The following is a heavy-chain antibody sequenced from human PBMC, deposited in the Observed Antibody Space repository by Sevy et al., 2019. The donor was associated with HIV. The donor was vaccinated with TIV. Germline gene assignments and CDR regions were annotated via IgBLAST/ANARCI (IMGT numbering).Heavy chain of an antibody. CDR2: IFRTGDNT. CDR1: GFTFNNYA. J-gene: IGHJ3*01. CDR3: AGARYDSSDSSHAFDL. Sequence: GGSLRLSCAASGFTFNNYAMNWVRQAPGKGLDWVSTIFRTGDNTYYADSVKGRFTISRDNSNNTVSLQMNSLRAEDAALYYCAGARYDSSDSSHAFDLWGQGTVVTVSS. V-gene: IGHV3-23*01. D-gene: IGHD3-22*01.